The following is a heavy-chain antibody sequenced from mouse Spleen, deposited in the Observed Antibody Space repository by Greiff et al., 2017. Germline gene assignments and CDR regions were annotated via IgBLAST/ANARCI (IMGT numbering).Heavy chain of an antibody. V-gene: IGHV2-6-1*01. D-gene: IGHD2-1*01. J-gene: IGHJ3*01. CDR1: GFSLTSYG. Sequence: QVQLKQSGPGLVAPSQSLSITCTISGFSLTSYGVHWVRQPPGKGLEWLVVIWSDGSTTYNSALKSRLSISKDNSKSQVFLKMNSLQTDDTAMYYCARHDSYGNYEGWFAYWGQGTLVTVSA. CDR3: ARHDSYGNYEGWFAY. CDR2: IWSDGST.